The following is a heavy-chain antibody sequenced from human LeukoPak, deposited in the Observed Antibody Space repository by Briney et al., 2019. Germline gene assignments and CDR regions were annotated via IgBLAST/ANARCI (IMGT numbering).Heavy chain of an antibody. V-gene: IGHV1-24*01. CDR2: FDPEDGET. D-gene: IGHD3-10*01. J-gene: IGHJ1*01. Sequence: ASVKVSCKVSGYTLTELSMHWVRQAPGKGLEWMGGFDPEDGETIYAQKFQGRVTMTEDTSTDTAYMELSSLRSEDTAVYYCARGGRGITMVRGVIRGNIPIQHWGQGTLVTVSS. CDR3: ARGGRGITMVRGVIRGNIPIQH. CDR1: GYTLTELS.